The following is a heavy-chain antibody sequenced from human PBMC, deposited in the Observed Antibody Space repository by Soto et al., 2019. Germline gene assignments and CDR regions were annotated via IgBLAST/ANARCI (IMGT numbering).Heavy chain of an antibody. V-gene: IGHV3-23*01. CDR1: GFTFSSYA. Sequence: GGSLRLSCAASGFTFSSYAMSWVRQAPGKGLEWVSAISGSGGSTYYADSVKGRFTISRDNSKNTLYLQMNSLRAEDTAVYYCARAFDYGGNSDYYYYGMDVWGQGTTVTVSS. CDR2: ISGSGGST. CDR3: ARAFDYGGNSDYYYYGMDV. D-gene: IGHD4-17*01. J-gene: IGHJ6*02.